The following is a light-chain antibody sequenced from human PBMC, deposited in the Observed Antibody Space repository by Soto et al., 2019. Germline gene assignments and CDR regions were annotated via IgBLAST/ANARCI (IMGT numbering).Light chain of an antibody. CDR3: QVWGSSSDHWV. J-gene: IGLJ3*02. CDR2: YDS. V-gene: IGLV3-21*04. Sequence: SYELTQPPSVSVAPGKTARITCGGNNIGRKSVHWYQQKPGQAPVLVIYYDSDRPSGIPERFSGSDSGNTATLTINRVEAGDEADYYCQVWGSSSDHWVFGGGTKVTVL. CDR1: NIGRKS.